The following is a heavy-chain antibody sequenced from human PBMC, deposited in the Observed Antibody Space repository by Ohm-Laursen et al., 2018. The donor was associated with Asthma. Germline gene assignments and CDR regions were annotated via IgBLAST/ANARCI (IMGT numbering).Heavy chain of an antibody. V-gene: IGHV4-31*03. Sequence: SQTLSLTCTVSGGSISSGGYYWSWIRQHPGKGLEWIGYIYYSGSTNYNPSLKSRVTISVDTSKNQFSLKLSSVTAADTAVYYCARALYSGSYPYFDYWGQGTLVTVSS. CDR2: IYYSGST. CDR3: ARALYSGSYPYFDY. J-gene: IGHJ4*02. CDR1: GGSISSGGYY. D-gene: IGHD1-26*01.